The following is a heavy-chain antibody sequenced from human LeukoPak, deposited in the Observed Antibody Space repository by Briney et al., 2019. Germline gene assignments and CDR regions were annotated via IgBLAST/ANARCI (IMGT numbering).Heavy chain of an antibody. D-gene: IGHD5-24*01. V-gene: IGHV3-23*01. CDR2: ISSSGNNA. Sequence: GGSLRLSCAVSGFTFRDAAMTWVRQAPGKGLEWVSLISSSGNNAYYADSVKGRFTISRDNSKNTLSLQMNSLRVEDTAIYYCARDIQLSTWGLGTMVTVSS. CDR1: GFTFRDAA. J-gene: IGHJ3*01. CDR3: ARDIQLST.